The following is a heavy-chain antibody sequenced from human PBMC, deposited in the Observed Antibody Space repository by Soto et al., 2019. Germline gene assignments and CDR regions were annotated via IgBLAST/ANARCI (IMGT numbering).Heavy chain of an antibody. Sequence: QITLKESGPALVRPTQTLTLTCTFSGFSLSTSGVGLGWIRQPPGKALEWLALVYGDDDKRYRPSLQSRLTTTEHTSNTQVVLMMTRMDSVDPAPYFCAQNTFGGYVGAFPVWGSGIMVTVSS. V-gene: IGHV2-5*02. J-gene: IGHJ3*01. CDR3: AQNTFGGYVGAFPV. CDR1: GFSLSTSGVG. D-gene: IGHD5-12*01. CDR2: VYGDDDK.